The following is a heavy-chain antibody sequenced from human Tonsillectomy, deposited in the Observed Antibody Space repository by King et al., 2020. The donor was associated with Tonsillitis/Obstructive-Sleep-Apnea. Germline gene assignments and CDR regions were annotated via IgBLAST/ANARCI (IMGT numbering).Heavy chain of an antibody. J-gene: IGHJ6*03. CDR3: TREAGRSYYMDV. D-gene: IGHD3-10*01. V-gene: IGHV3-74*01. CDR2: IKRDGSST. CDR1: GFTFSSYW. Sequence: VQLVESGGGLVQPGGSLRLSCAASGFTFSSYWMHWVRQAPGKGLVWVSRIKRDGSSTSYADSVKGRFTISRDNAKNMLYLQMNSLRAEDTAVYYCTREAGRSYYMDVWGKGTTVTVSS.